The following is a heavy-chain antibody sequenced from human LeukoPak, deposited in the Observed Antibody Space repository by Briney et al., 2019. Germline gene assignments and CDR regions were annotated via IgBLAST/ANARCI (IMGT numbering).Heavy chain of an antibody. D-gene: IGHD6-19*01. V-gene: IGHV1-2*02. CDR1: GYTFTGHY. J-gene: IGHJ6*03. CDR3: ARAAIAVAGDYHYHYMDV. Sequence: GASVKVSCKASGYTFTGHYMHWVRQAPGQGLEWMGWISPNSGDTDYAQRFQSRVSMTRDTSISTAYMELSRLRSDDTAVYYCARAAIAVAGDYHYHYMDVWGKGTTVTVSS. CDR2: ISPNSGDT.